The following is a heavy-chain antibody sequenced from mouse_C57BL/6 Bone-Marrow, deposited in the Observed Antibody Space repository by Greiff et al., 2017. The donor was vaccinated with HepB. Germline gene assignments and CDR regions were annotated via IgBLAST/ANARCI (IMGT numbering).Heavy chain of an antibody. CDR1: GYTFTSYG. CDR3: ARSALGRDYFDY. J-gene: IGHJ2*01. CDR2: IYPRSGNT. D-gene: IGHD4-1*01. Sequence: QVQLKQSGAELARPGASVKLSCKASGYTFTSYGISWVKQRTGQGLEWIGEIYPRSGNTYYNEKFKGKATMTADKSSSTAYIELRSLTSEDSAVYVCARSALGRDYFDYWGQGTTLTVSS. V-gene: IGHV1-81*01.